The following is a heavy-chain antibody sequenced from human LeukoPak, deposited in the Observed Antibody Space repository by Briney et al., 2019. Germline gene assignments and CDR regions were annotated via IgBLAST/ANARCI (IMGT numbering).Heavy chain of an antibody. J-gene: IGHJ6*03. CDR3: ARDREAADYYYYYYMDV. Sequence: GGSLRLSCAASGFTFSSYSMNWVRQAPGKGLEWVSSISSSSYIYYADSVKGRFTISRDNAKNSLYLQMNSLRAEETAVYYCARDREAADYYYYYYMDVWGKGTTVTVPS. CDR2: ISSSSYI. V-gene: IGHV3-21*01. D-gene: IGHD6-13*01. CDR1: GFTFSSYS.